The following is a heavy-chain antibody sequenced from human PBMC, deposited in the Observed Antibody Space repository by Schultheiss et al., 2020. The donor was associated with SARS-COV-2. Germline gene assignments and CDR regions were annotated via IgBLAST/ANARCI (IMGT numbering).Heavy chain of an antibody. CDR3: AHSSYFTVTTQYYFDY. CDR1: GFSLSTSGVG. D-gene: IGHD4-17*01. Sequence: SGPTLVKPTQTLTLTCTFSGFSLSTSGVGVGWIRQPPGKALEWLALIYWNDDKRYSPSLKSRLTITKDTSKNQVVLTMTNMDPVDTATYYCAHSSYFTVTTQYYFDYWGQGTLVTVSS. V-gene: IGHV2-5*01. J-gene: IGHJ4*02. CDR2: IYWNDDK.